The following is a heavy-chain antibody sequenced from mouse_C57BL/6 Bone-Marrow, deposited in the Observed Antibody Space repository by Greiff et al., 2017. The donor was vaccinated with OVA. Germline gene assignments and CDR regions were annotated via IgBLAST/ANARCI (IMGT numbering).Heavy chain of an antibody. J-gene: IGHJ2*01. CDR2: IDPSDSYT. CDR3: ARRGSYPYYFDY. V-gene: IGHV1-69*01. Sequence: QVQLQQPGAELVMPGASVKLSCKASGYTFTSYWMHWVKQRPGQGLEWIVEIDPSDSYTNYNQKFKGKSTLTVDKSSSTAYMQLSSLTSEDSAVYYCARRGSYPYYFDYWGQGTTLTVSS. CDR1: GYTFTSYW. D-gene: IGHD2-10*01.